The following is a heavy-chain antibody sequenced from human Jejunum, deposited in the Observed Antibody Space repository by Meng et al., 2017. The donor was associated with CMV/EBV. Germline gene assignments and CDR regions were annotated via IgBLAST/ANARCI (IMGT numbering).Heavy chain of an antibody. CDR3: VRVGTTGRVKFDL. D-gene: IGHD3/OR15-3a*01. J-gene: IGHJ6*02. Sequence: SGLTFRSYWMQWVRQAPGKGLVWVARINTDGSITNYGDSVEGRFTVSRENVQNTLYLQMSSLRADDTAVYYCVRVGTTGRVKFDLWGQGTTVTVSS. V-gene: IGHV3-74*01. CDR1: GLTFRSYW. CDR2: INTDGSIT.